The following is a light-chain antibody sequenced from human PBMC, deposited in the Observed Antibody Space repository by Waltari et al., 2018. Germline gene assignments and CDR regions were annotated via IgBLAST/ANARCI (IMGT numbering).Light chain of an antibody. CDR1: QSIGRF. CDR2: TAS. Sequence: EIQMTQSPSSLAASVGDRVTITCRASQSIGRFLNWYQQKPGEAPKLLIYTASSLQSGVPSRFSGSGSGTDFTLTISSLQPEDFATYYCQHSYRPPYIFGQGTKLEIK. CDR3: QHSYRPPYI. V-gene: IGKV1-39*01. J-gene: IGKJ2*01.